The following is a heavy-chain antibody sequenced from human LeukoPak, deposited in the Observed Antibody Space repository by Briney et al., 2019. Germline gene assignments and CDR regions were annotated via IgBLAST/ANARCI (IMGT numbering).Heavy chain of an antibody. CDR3: ARDGYSYGLRAFDI. CDR2: ISAYNGNT. V-gene: IGHV1-18*04. Sequence: GASVKVSCKASGYTFTGYYMHWVRQAPGQGLEWMGWISAYNGNTNYAQKLQGRVTMTTDTSTSTAYMELRSLRSDDTAVYYCARDGYSYGLRAFDIWGQGTMVTVSS. D-gene: IGHD5-18*01. J-gene: IGHJ3*02. CDR1: GYTFTGYY.